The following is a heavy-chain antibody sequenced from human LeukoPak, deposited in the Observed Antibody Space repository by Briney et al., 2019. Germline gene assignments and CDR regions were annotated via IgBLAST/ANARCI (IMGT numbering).Heavy chain of an antibody. Sequence: ASVKVSCKASGYTFTSYDINWVRQATGQGLEWMGWMNPNSGNTGYAQKFQGRVTITRNTSISTAYMELSSLRSEDTAVYYCASSNGDYRTEGAFDIWGHGAMVTVSS. CDR3: ASSNGDYRTEGAFDI. J-gene: IGHJ3*02. D-gene: IGHD4-17*01. CDR2: MNPNSGNT. V-gene: IGHV1-8*03. CDR1: GYTFTSYD.